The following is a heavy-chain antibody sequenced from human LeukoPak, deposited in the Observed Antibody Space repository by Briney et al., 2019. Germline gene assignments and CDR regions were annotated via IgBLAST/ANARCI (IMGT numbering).Heavy chain of an antibody. CDR3: ERAGYDSSDIYLY. V-gene: IGHV3-48*03. CDR1: GFTFSSDE. Sequence: GGSLRLSCAASGFTFSSDEMSWVRQAPGKGLEWVSYISSSGSTIYYADSVKGRFTISRDNAKNSLYLQMNSLRAEDTAVYYCERAGYDSSDIYLYWGQGTLVTVSS. J-gene: IGHJ4*02. D-gene: IGHD3-22*01. CDR2: ISSSGSTI.